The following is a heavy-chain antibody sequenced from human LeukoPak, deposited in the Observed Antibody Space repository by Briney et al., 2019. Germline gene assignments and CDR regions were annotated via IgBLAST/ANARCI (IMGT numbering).Heavy chain of an antibody. CDR3: ARVDYGDYVVNY. Sequence: PSETLSLTCTVSGGSISSYYWSWIRQPPGKKLEWIGYVYYSGGTNYNPSLKSRVTISVDTSKNQFSLKLSSVTAADTAVYYCARVDYGDYVVNYWGQGTLVTVSS. V-gene: IGHV4-59*01. J-gene: IGHJ4*02. D-gene: IGHD4-17*01. CDR2: VYYSGGT. CDR1: GGSISSYY.